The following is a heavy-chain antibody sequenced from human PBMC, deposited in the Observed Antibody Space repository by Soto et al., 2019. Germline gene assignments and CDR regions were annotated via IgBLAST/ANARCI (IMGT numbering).Heavy chain of an antibody. CDR3: TRGQIGYNSSSFEY. Sequence: SLRLSCITSVCTFGDYSMNCVRHSPGKGLEWVSFIRSKAYGGTTEYAASVKGRFTISRDDSKSIAYLQMNSLKTEDTAVYYCTRGQIGYNSSSFEYWRQGTLVTVAS. D-gene: IGHD1-1*01. V-gene: IGHV3-49*04. J-gene: IGHJ4*02. CDR1: VCTFGDYS. CDR2: IRSKAYGGTT.